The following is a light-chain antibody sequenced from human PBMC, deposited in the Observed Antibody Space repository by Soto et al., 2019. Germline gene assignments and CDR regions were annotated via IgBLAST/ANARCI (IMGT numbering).Light chain of an antibody. CDR2: DAS. CDR3: QQYYIWPPWT. CDR1: QSVGRK. Sequence: EIEMTQSPATLSVSPGERATLSCRSSQSVGRKLAWYQQKPGQAPRLLIYDASNRAMGVPARFSGSGSGTECTLTISSLQSEDVVVYYCQQYYIWPPWTFGQGTKVEI. J-gene: IGKJ1*01. V-gene: IGKV3-15*01.